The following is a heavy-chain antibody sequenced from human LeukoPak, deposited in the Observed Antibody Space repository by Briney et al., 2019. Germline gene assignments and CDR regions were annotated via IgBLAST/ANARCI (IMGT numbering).Heavy chain of an antibody. V-gene: IGHV3-33*01. CDR1: GFTFSSYG. CDR2: IWYDGSNK. CDR3: ARDPGSYYVSAPGY. J-gene: IGHJ4*02. D-gene: IGHD1-26*01. Sequence: PGGSLRLSCAASGFTFSSYGMHWVRQAPGKGLEWVAVIWYDGSNKYYADSVKGRFTISRDNSKNTLYLQMNSLRAEDTAVYYCARDPGSYYVSAPGYWGQGTLVTVSS.